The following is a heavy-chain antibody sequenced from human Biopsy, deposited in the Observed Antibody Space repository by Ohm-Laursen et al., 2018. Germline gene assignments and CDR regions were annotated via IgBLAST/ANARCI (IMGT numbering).Heavy chain of an antibody. CDR3: AREKAALSGGGSWFDS. J-gene: IGHJ5*01. D-gene: IGHD6-19*01. CDR2: ITRASSYN. Sequence: SLRLSCAASVFPFTHYIMDWVRPAPGKGLEWVASITRASSYNYYADSVKGRFTISRDNPKNSLYLQMNSLRADYAAVYFCAREKAALSGGGSWFDSWGQGTLVIVSS. V-gene: IGHV3-21*01. CDR1: VFPFTHYI.